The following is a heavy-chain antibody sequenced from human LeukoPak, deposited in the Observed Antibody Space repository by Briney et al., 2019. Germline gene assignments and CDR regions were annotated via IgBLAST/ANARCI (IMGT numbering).Heavy chain of an antibody. Sequence: GGSLRLSCAASGFTFSSYWMSWVRQAPGKGLEWVANIKQGGSEKYYVDSVKGRFTISRDNAKNSLYLQMNSLRAEDTAVYYCAKRPDSDTGYYYYGMDVWGQGTTVTVSS. J-gene: IGHJ6*02. CDR3: AKRPDSDTGYYYYGMDV. CDR2: IKQGGSEK. CDR1: GFTFSSYW. D-gene: IGHD3-22*01. V-gene: IGHV3-7*03.